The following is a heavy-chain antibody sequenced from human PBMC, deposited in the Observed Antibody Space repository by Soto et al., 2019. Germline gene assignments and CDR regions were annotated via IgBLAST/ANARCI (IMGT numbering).Heavy chain of an antibody. Sequence: QVQLVQSGAEVKKPGASVKVSCKASGYTFTSYAMHWVRQAPGQRLEWLGWINAGNGNTKYSQKFQGRVTITRDTSASTAYMELSSLRSEDTAVYYCASGILGFGEPNHFDDCGQGTLVTVSS. CDR2: INAGNGNT. V-gene: IGHV1-3*01. J-gene: IGHJ4*02. CDR1: GYTFTSYA. D-gene: IGHD3-10*01. CDR3: ASGILGFGEPNHFDD.